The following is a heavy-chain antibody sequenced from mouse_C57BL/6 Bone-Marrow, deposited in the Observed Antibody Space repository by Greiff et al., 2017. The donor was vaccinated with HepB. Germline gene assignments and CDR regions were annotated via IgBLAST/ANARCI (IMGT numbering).Heavy chain of an antibody. J-gene: IGHJ4*01. CDR2: IYPGGGYT. CDR1: GYTFTNYW. Sequence: QVQLKESGAELVRPGTSVKMSCKASGYTFTNYWIGWAKQRPGHGLEWIGDIYPGGGYTNYNEKFKGKATLTADKSSSTAYMQFSSLTSEDSAIYYCARLRRLYAMDYWGQGTSVTVSS. V-gene: IGHV1-63*01. CDR3: ARLRRLYAMDY. D-gene: IGHD2-2*01.